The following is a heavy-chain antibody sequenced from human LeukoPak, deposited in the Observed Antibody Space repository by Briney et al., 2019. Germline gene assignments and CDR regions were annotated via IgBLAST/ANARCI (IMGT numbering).Heavy chain of an antibody. CDR3: ARARSRYDFWSGPPGY. D-gene: IGHD3-3*01. Sequence: GASVKVSCKASGGTFSSYAISWVRQAPGQGLEWMGRIIPILGIANYAQKFQGRVTITADKSTSTAYTELSSLRSEDTAVYYCARARSRYDFWSGPPGYWGKGTTVTVSS. CDR1: GGTFSSYA. CDR2: IIPILGIA. J-gene: IGHJ6*04. V-gene: IGHV1-69*04.